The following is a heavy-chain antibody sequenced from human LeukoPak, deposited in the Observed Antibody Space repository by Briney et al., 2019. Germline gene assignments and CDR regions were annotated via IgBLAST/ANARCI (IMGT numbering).Heavy chain of an antibody. V-gene: IGHV1-2*06. D-gene: IGHD6-19*01. Sequence: ASARVSCKASGYTFTGYYMHWVRQAPGQGLEWMGRINPNSGGTNYAQKFQGRVTMTRDTSISTAYMELSRLRSDDTAVYYCASVSPAIAVAGADAFDIWGQGTMVTVSS. CDR1: GYTFTGYY. J-gene: IGHJ3*02. CDR2: INPNSGGT. CDR3: ASVSPAIAVAGADAFDI.